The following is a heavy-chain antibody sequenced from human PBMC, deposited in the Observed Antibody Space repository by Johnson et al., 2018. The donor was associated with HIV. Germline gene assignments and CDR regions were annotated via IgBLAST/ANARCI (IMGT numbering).Heavy chain of an antibody. Sequence: VQLVESGGGLVQPGGSLRLSCAASGFAFSSYAMTWVRQAPGKGLECVSAISGSGGSTYYADSVKGQFTISRDNSKNTLYLQMNSLRAEDTAIYYCAKGRYSSSWYLAGAFDIWGQGTMVTVSS. V-gene: IGHV3-23*04. CDR1: GFAFSSYA. CDR3: AKGRYSSSWYLAGAFDI. J-gene: IGHJ3*02. D-gene: IGHD6-13*01. CDR2: ISGSGGST.